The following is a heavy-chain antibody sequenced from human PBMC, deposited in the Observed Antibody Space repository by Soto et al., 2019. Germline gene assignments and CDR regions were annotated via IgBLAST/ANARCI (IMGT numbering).Heavy chain of an antibody. CDR1: GFTFSSYA. D-gene: IGHD6-13*01. CDR3: AKKHSAAAGGPQDFAY. Sequence: GGSLRLSCAASGFTFSSYAMSWVRQAPGKGLEWVSAISGSGGSTYYADSVKGRFTISRDNSNNTLYLQMNSLSAEDTAVYYCAKKHSAAAGGPQDFAYWGKGTLVTVSS. V-gene: IGHV3-23*01. CDR2: ISGSGGST. J-gene: IGHJ4*02.